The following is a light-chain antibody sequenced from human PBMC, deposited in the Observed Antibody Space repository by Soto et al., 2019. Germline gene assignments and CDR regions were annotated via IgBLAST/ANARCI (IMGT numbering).Light chain of an antibody. CDR2: DAS. Sequence: AIQLTQSPSSLSAYVGDSVSITCRASQGISSALAWYQQKPGRAPKLLIYDASSLEGGVPSRFSGSRSGTDFTLTVSSLQPEDFATYYCQQFDDYPFTFGPGTKVEIK. CDR3: QQFDDYPFT. J-gene: IGKJ3*01. V-gene: IGKV1D-13*01. CDR1: QGISSA.